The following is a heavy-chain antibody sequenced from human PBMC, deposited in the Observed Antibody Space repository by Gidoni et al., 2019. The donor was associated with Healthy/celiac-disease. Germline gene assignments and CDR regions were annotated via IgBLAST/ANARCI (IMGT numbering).Heavy chain of an antibody. CDR3: ATVDCSSTSCYLDY. V-gene: IGHV4-59*08. J-gene: IGHJ4*02. Sequence: QVQLQESGPGLVKPSETLSLTCTVSGGSISSYYWSWIRQPPGKGLEWIGYIYYSGSTNYNPSLKSRVTISVDTSKNQFSLKLSSVTAADTAVYYCATVDCSSTSCYLDYWGQGTLVTVSS. D-gene: IGHD2-2*01. CDR2: IYYSGST. CDR1: GGSISSYY.